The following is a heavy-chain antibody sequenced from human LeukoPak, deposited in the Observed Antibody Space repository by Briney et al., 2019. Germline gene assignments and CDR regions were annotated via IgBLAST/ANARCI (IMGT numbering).Heavy chain of an antibody. CDR1: GGSISSSSYY. Sequence: SETLSLTCTVSGGSISSSSYYWGWIRQPPGKGLEWIGSISYSGNTYYYPSLRSRVTISADTSKNQFSLKLTSVTAADTAVYYCARIGSWGKAQGAYCSGGSCYRYYYYYMDVWGKGTTVTVSS. J-gene: IGHJ6*03. V-gene: IGHV4-39*01. CDR3: ARIGSWGKAQGAYCSGGSCYRYYYYYMDV. D-gene: IGHD2-15*01. CDR2: ISYSGNT.